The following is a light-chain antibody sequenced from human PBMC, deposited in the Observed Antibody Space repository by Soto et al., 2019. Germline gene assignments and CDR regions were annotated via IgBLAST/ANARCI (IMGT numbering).Light chain of an antibody. V-gene: IGKV3-20*01. CDR3: QRYGSSPPT. Sequence: IVLPQSPGTRSLSPGERTTLSCRARQSISRSLAWYQQKPGQGPRLLIYGASSRATGTPDRFSGSGSGTDFTLTLNRLEPEDFALYYCQRYGSSPPTFGQGTKVDI. CDR1: QSISRS. CDR2: GAS. J-gene: IGKJ1*01.